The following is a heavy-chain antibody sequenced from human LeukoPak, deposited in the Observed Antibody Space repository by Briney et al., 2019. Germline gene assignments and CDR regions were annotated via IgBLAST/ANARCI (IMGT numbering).Heavy chain of an antibody. V-gene: IGHV4-59*11. CDR3: ARTAYVWGSYRPYYFDY. Sequence: SETLSLTCTVSGGFISGHYWTWIRQPPGKGLEWIGYIYNSGSTKYSPSLKSRVTISVDTSKNQFSLKLSSVTAADTAVYYCARTAYVWGSYRPYYFDYWGQGTLVTVSS. D-gene: IGHD3-16*02. J-gene: IGHJ4*02. CDR2: IYNSGST. CDR1: GGFISGHY.